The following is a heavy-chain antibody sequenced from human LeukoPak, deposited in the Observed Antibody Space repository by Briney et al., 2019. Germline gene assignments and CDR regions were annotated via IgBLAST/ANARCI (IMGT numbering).Heavy chain of an antibody. CDR1: GFTFSGHF. V-gene: IGHV3-64*04. Sequence: PGGSLRLSCSASGFTFSGHFMHWVRQAPGKGLEYVSSISINGDKTYYADSVKGRFTISRDNSKNTLYLQMNSLRAEDTAVYYCAMATYAPSAFDIWGQGTMVTVSS. CDR3: AMATYAPSAFDI. CDR2: ISINGDKT. J-gene: IGHJ3*02. D-gene: IGHD5-24*01.